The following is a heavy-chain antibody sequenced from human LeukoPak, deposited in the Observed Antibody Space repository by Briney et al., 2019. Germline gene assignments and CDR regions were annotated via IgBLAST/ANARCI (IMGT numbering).Heavy chain of an antibody. CDR3: ARDYWSGWSTYYYYYYMDV. CDR1: GGSISSYY. V-gene: IGHV4-39*07. Sequence: SETLSLTCTVSGGSISSYYWGWIRQPPGKGLEWIGSIYYSGNTDYNPSLKSRVTISVETSKNQFSLKLSSVTAADTAVYYCARDYWSGWSTYYYYYYMDVWGKGTTVTVSS. D-gene: IGHD6-19*01. CDR2: IYYSGNT. J-gene: IGHJ6*03.